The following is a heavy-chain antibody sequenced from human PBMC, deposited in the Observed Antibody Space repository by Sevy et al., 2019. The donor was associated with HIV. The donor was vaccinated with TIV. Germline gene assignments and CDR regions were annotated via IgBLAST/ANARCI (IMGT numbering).Heavy chain of an antibody. CDR1: GDSISGTDYS. D-gene: IGHD5-12*01. V-gene: IGHV4-39*01. CDR3: ARLDPSGPRDY. CDR2: IHYKGTT. J-gene: IGHJ4*02. Sequence: SETLSLTCTVSGDSISGTDYSCGWIRQPPGKGLEWIGNIHYKGTTYYNPSLKSRVTVSVDTSKNQFSLRLSYVSAADTAVYYCARLDPSGPRDYWGQGTLVTVSS.